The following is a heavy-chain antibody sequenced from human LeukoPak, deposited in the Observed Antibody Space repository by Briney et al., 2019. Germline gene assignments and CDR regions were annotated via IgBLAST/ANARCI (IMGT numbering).Heavy chain of an antibody. Sequence: GRSLRLSCAASGFTFSSYAMHWVRQAPGKGLEWVAVISYDGSNKYYADSVKGRFTISRDNSKNTLYLQMNSLRAEDTAVYYCARWADDSGIYYIASWGQGSLVIVSS. CDR1: GFTFSSYA. V-gene: IGHV3-30*04. CDR2: ISYDGSNK. CDR3: ARWADDSGIYYIAS. J-gene: IGHJ4*02. D-gene: IGHD3-10*01.